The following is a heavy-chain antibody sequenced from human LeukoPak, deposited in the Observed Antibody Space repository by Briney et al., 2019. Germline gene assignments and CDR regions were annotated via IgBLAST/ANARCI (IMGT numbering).Heavy chain of an antibody. Sequence: SETLSLTCTVSGGSISSSSYCWSWIRQPAGKGLEWIGRIYTSGSTNYNPSLKSRVTMSVDTSKNQFSLKLSSVTAADTAVYYCARGSPTVTTFRSDYYYYMDVWGKGTTVTISS. V-gene: IGHV4-61*02. CDR2: IYTSGST. D-gene: IGHD4-17*01. CDR3: ARGSPTVTTFRSDYYYYMDV. CDR1: GGSISSSSYC. J-gene: IGHJ6*03.